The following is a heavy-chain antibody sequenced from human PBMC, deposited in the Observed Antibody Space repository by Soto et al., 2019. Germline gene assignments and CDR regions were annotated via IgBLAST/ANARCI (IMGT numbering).Heavy chain of an antibody. V-gene: IGHV1-3*01. CDR2: INAGNGNT. D-gene: IGHD3-10*01. CDR3: ARSGYGSGSYYMRNYYGMDV. CDR1: GYTSTSYA. Sequence: ASVKVSCKASGYTSTSYAMHWVRQAPGQRLEWMGWINAGNGNTKYSQKFQGRVTITRDTSASTAYMELSSLRSEDTAVYYCARSGYGSGSYYMRNYYGMDVWG. J-gene: IGHJ6*02.